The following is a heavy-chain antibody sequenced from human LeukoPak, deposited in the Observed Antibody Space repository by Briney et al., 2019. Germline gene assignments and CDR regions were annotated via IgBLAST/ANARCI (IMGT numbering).Heavy chain of an antibody. Sequence: GGSLRLSCAASGFTFDNYAINWVRQAPGRGLEWVSAITGGGGSTYYADSVKGRFTISRDNSKNTLYLQMNSLRAEDTAVYYCAKDPAMVPLYYFDYWGQGTLVTVSS. V-gene: IGHV3-23*01. D-gene: IGHD5-18*01. CDR1: GFTFDNYA. J-gene: IGHJ4*02. CDR2: ITGGGGST. CDR3: AKDPAMVPLYYFDY.